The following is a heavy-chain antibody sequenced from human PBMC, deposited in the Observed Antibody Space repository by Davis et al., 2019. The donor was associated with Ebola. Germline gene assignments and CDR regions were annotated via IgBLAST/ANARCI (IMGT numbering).Heavy chain of an antibody. Sequence: GESLKISCTASGFSFSDHYMDWVRQAPGKGLEWIGRIRNKANSYSTEYAASVKGRFTVSRDDSKNSLYLQMNSLKTEDTAVYYCSSLITSITTGDYWGQGSLVTVSS. CDR3: SSLITSITTGDY. CDR2: IRNKANSYST. D-gene: IGHD1-20*01. CDR1: GFSFSDHY. V-gene: IGHV3-72*01. J-gene: IGHJ4*02.